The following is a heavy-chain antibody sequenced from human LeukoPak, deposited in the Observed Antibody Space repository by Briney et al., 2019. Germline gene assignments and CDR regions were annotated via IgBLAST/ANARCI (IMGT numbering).Heavy chain of an antibody. J-gene: IGHJ6*02. CDR3: ARQVEGEWPNYYYCYGMDV. CDR2: TYYRSKWYN. CDR1: GDSVSSNSAA. D-gene: IGHD3-10*01. V-gene: IGHV6-1*01. Sequence: SQTLSLTCAISGDSVSSNSAAWNWIRQSPSRGLEWLGRTYYRSKWYNDYAVSVKSRITINPDTSKNQFSLQLNSVTPEDTAVYYCARQVEGEWPNYYYCYGMDVWGQGTTVTVSS.